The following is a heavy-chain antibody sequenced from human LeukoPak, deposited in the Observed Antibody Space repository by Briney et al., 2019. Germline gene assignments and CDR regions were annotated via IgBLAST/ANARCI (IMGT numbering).Heavy chain of an antibody. D-gene: IGHD4-17*01. J-gene: IGHJ4*02. CDR3: ARLGARQMLEY. Sequence: GALRLSCAASEFTFSSYWMSWVRQAPGKGLEWVANIKQDGGQIYYLESVKGRITVSRDNAKNSLYLQMNSLRAEDTAVYYCARLGARQMLEYWGQGTLVTVSS. V-gene: IGHV3-7*01. CDR2: IKQDGGQI. CDR1: EFTFSSYW.